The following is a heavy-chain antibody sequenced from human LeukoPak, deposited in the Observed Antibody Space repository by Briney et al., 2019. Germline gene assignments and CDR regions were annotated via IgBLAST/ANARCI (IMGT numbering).Heavy chain of an antibody. CDR3: ARDSYQDYYGRFDP. CDR2: IWDDGNNK. V-gene: IGHV3-33*01. Sequence: GGSLRLSCAASGFSFSNHGMHWVRQAPGKSLEWVAVIWDDGNNKRYANSVNGRFTISRDNSENTLYLQINGLTAEDTAMYYCARDSYQDYYGRFDPWGQGTLVIVSS. J-gene: IGHJ5*02. D-gene: IGHD3-10*01. CDR1: GFSFSNHG.